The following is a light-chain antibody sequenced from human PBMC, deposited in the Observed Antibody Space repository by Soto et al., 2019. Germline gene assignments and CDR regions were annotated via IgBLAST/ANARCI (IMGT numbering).Light chain of an antibody. J-gene: IGLJ1*01. CDR1: SSNIGAGYD. V-gene: IGLV1-40*01. Sequence: QSVLAQPPSVSGAPGQRVTISCTGSSSNIGAGYDVHWYQQLPGTAPKLLIYGNSNRPSEVPDRFSGSKSGTSASLAITGLQAEDEADYYCQSYDSSLSVLYVFGTGTKVTVL. CDR3: QSYDSSLSVLYV. CDR2: GNS.